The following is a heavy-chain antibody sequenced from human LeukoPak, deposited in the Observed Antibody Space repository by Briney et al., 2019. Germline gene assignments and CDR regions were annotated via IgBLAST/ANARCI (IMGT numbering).Heavy chain of an antibody. CDR1: GDTVSSNSAA. V-gene: IGHV6-1*01. J-gene: IGHJ3*01. CDR3: ARGFVLDF. CDR2: TYYRSKWYY. D-gene: IGHD3-10*02. Sequence: SQTLSLTCDISGDTVSSNSAAWNWIRQSPSRGLEWLGRTYYRSKWYYDYAVSVKSRITISPDTSKNQFSLRLNSVTADDTAVYYCARGFVLDFWGQGTMVTVSS.